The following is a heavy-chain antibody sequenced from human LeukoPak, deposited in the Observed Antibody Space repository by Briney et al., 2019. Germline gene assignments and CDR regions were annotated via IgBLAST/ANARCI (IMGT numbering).Heavy chain of an antibody. CDR3: AKDALLYAIWFGAFDI. CDR1: GFTFSSYG. J-gene: IGHJ3*02. Sequence: GGSLRLSCAASGFTFSSYGMHWVRQAPGKGLEWVAFIRYDGSNKYYADSVKGRFTISRDNSKNTLYLQMNSLRAEDTAVYYCAKDALLYAIWFGAFDIWGQGTMVTVSS. CDR2: IRYDGSNK. V-gene: IGHV3-30*02. D-gene: IGHD2-8*01.